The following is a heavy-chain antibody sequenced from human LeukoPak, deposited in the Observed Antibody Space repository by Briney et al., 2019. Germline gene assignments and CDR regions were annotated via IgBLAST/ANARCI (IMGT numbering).Heavy chain of an antibody. D-gene: IGHD6-13*01. J-gene: IGHJ3*02. CDR2: INHSGST. V-gene: IGHV4-34*01. Sequence: SETLSLTCAVYGGSFSDYYWSWMRQSPGKGLEWIGEINHSGSTNYNPSLKSRVTISVDTSKNQFSLKLSSVTAADTAVYYCARDHAAAGLDAFDIWGKGKMVTVSS. CDR3: ARDHAAAGLDAFDI. CDR1: GGSFSDYY.